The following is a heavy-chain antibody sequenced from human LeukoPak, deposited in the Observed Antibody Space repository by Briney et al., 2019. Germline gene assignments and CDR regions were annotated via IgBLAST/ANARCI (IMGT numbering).Heavy chain of an antibody. CDR1: GGSNNSYY. CDR3: ARKAPKKGWFDP. J-gene: IGHJ5*02. V-gene: IGHV4-4*09. CDR2: THPSGNT. Sequence: PSETLSLSCTVSGGSNNSYYWSWIRQPPGKGLEWIGYTHPSGNTNYSPSLKSRVTISIDTSRNQFSLKLSSGTAADTAVYFCARKAPKKGWFDPWGQGTLVTVSS.